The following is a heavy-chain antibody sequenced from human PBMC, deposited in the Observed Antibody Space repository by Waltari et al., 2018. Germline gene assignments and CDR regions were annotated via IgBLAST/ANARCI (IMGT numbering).Heavy chain of an antibody. J-gene: IGHJ4*02. CDR2: VYYSGST. V-gene: IGHV4-39*01. D-gene: IGHD3-10*02. Sequence: QLQLQESGPGLVKPSETLSLTCTVSGGSISSSSYYWGWIRQPPGKGLEWIGSVYYSGSTYSNPSLKSRVTISVDTSKNQFSLKLSSVTAADTAVYFCARCSGTYYSDFDYWGQGTLVIVSS. CDR3: ARCSGTYYSDFDY. CDR1: GGSISSSSYY.